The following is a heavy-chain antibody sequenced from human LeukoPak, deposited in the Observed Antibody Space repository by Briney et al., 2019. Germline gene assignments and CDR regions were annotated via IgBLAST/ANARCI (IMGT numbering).Heavy chain of an antibody. V-gene: IGHV4-39*07. Sequence: SETLSLTCTVSGGSLSSSSYYWGWIRQPPGKGLEWLGSIYYSGSTYYNPSLKSRVTISVDTPKNQFSLKLTSVTPAATPCISRARHSPYYYDFDYWGQGTLVTVSS. CDR1: GGSLSSSSYY. CDR2: IYYSGST. J-gene: IGHJ4*02. CDR3: ARHSPYYYDFDY. D-gene: IGHD3-22*01.